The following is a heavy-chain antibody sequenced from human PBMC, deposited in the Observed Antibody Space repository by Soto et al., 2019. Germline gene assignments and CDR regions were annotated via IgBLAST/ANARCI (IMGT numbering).Heavy chain of an antibody. V-gene: IGHV3-7*05. J-gene: IGHJ5*02. D-gene: IGHD6-13*01. CDR3: ARSAYSSDWYYFGP. Sequence: PGGSLRLSCAASGFTFSNYWMSWVRQAAGKGLEWVANIKEDGSEWYYVDSVKGRFTISRDNAKNSLSLQMNSLRAEDTAVYYCARSAYSSDWYYFGPWGQGTLVTVSS. CDR1: GFTFSNYW. CDR2: IKEDGSEW.